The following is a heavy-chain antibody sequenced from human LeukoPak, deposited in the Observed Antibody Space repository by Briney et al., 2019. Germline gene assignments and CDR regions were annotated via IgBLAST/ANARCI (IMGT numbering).Heavy chain of an antibody. Sequence: SETLSLTCTVSGYSISSGYYWGWIRQPPGKGLEWIGSIYHSGSTYYNPSLKSRVTISVDTSKNQSSLKLSSVTAADTAVYYCARDGVIQLWSNWFDPWGQGTLVTVSS. J-gene: IGHJ5*02. CDR3: ARDGVIQLWSNWFDP. D-gene: IGHD5-18*01. CDR1: GYSISSGYY. CDR2: IYHSGST. V-gene: IGHV4-38-2*02.